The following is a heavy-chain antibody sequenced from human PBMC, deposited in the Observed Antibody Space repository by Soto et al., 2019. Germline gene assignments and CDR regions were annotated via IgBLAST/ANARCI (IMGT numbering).Heavy chain of an antibody. Sequence: QVQLVESGGGLVKPGGSLRLFCAASGFAFSDYYMSWIRQAPGKGLEWVSYITSSGSTVYYADSVKGRFTISRDNAKRLLYLQIDSLGAEDTAIYYCARDPLYYDSSGYYLPPDYWGQGTRVTVSS. D-gene: IGHD3-22*01. CDR1: GFAFSDYY. CDR2: ITSSGSTV. CDR3: ARDPLYYDSSGYYLPPDY. V-gene: IGHV3-11*01. J-gene: IGHJ4*02.